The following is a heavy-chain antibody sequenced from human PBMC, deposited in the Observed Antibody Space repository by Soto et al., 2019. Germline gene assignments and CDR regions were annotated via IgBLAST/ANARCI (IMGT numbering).Heavy chain of an antibody. CDR3: AKIQATYTSGWYYFDY. J-gene: IGHJ4*02. Sequence: QVQLVESGGGVVQPGRSLRLSCAASGFSFSSYVMHWVRQAPGKGLEWVALILYEGSNRYYADSVMGRFTISRDNSKNTLYLQMDSLRAEDTAVYYCAKIQATYTSGWYYFDYWGQGTLVTVSS. CDR1: GFSFSSYV. V-gene: IGHV3-30-3*02. CDR2: ILYEGSNR. D-gene: IGHD6-19*01.